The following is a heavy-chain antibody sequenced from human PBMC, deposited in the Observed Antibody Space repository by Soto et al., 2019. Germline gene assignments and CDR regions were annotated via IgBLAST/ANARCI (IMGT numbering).Heavy chain of an antibody. CDR3: AHMDYEWLVPGY. CDR2: IYYSGST. Sequence: PSETLSLTSTVSGGCISSYYWSWIRQPPGKGLEWIGYIYYSGSTNYNPSLKSRVTISVDTSKNQVVLTMTNMDPVDTATYYCAHMDYEWLVPGYWGQGTLVTVSS. J-gene: IGHJ4*02. D-gene: IGHD6-19*01. CDR1: GGCISSYY. V-gene: IGHV4-59*01.